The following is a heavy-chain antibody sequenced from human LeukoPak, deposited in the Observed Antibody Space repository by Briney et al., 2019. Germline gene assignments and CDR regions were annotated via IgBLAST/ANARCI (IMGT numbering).Heavy chain of an antibody. CDR3: AREARGTRAAFDV. CDR2: IKEDGTHK. Sequence: GGSLRLSCAASGFTFSSYWMGWVRQAPGKGLEWAANIKEDGTHKYYVGSVRGRFTISRDNAKNSLYLQMNSLRAEDTAIYYCAREARGTRAAFDVWGQGTMVTVFS. CDR1: GFTFSSYW. V-gene: IGHV3-7*01. J-gene: IGHJ3*01. D-gene: IGHD2-8*01.